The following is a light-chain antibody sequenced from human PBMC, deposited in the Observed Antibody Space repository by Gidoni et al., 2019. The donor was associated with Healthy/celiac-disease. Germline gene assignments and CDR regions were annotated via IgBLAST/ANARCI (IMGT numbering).Light chain of an antibody. V-gene: IGKV1-39*01. CDR1: QSISSY. J-gene: IGKJ2*01. CDR2: AAS. Sequence: IQVTQSPSSLSASVGDRVTITCRASQSISSYLNWYQQKPGKAPKLLIYAASSLHSGVPSRFSGSGSGTDFTLTISSLQPEDFATYYCQQSYSTPYTFXQXTKLEIK. CDR3: QQSYSTPYT.